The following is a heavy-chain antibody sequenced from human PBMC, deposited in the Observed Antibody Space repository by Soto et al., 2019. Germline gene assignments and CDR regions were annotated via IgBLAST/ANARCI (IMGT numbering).Heavy chain of an antibody. V-gene: IGHV2-26*01. J-gene: IGHJ3*02. CDR2: IFSNDEK. CDR1: GFSLSNARMG. Sequence: QVTLKESGPVLVNPTETLTLTCTVSGFSLSNARMGVSWIRQPPGKALEWLAHIFSNDEKSYSTSLKSRLTISKDTSKSQVVLTMTNMDPVDTATYYCARIPPGYYDSSGYYYFDAFDIWGQGTMVTVSS. D-gene: IGHD3-22*01. CDR3: ARIPPGYYDSSGYYYFDAFDI.